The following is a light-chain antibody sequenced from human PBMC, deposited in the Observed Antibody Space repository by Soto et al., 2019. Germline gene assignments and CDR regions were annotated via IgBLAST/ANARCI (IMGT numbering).Light chain of an antibody. CDR2: GNS. J-gene: IGLJ1*01. V-gene: IGLV1-40*01. CDR3: QSYDSSLSGYV. CDR1: SSNIGAGYD. Sequence: QCVLTQPPSVCGSPGRMATISCTGRSSNIGAGYDVHWYQQLPGTAPKVLIYGNSNRPSGVPDRFSGSKSGTSASLAITGLQAEDEADYYCQSYDSSLSGYVFGTGTKVTVL.